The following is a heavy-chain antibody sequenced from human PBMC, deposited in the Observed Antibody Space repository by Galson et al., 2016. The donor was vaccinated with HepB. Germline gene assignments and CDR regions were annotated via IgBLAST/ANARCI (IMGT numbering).Heavy chain of an antibody. D-gene: IGHD3-16*01. Sequence: SLRLSCAASGFTFRTFWMSWVRQAPGKGLEWVANIKQDGSERYYEDSVKGRFTISRDNAKNSLYLQMNSLRAEDTAVYYCARDWGPSKPGMDVWGQGTTVTVSS. CDR1: GFTFRTFW. J-gene: IGHJ6*02. CDR2: IKQDGSER. V-gene: IGHV3-7*01. CDR3: ARDWGPSKPGMDV.